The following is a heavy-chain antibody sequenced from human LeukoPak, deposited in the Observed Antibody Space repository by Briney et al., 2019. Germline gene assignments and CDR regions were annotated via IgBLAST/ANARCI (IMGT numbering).Heavy chain of an antibody. CDR2: IRYDGTNE. CDR1: GFTFSTYG. Sequence: GGSLRLSCAASGFTFSTYGMHWVRQAPGKGLEWVAFIRYDGTNEYYADSVKGRFTISRDNSKNTLYLQMNSPRAEDTAVYYCATKKGHYFDSWGQGTLVTVSS. J-gene: IGHJ4*02. V-gene: IGHV3-30*02. CDR3: ATKKGHYFDS.